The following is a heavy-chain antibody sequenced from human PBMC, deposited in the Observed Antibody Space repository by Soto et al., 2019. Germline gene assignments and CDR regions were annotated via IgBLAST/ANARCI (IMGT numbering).Heavy chain of an antibody. D-gene: IGHD3-3*01. CDR2: IYYSGST. J-gene: IGHJ3*02. CDR3: AREVTIFGVVPATSDAFDI. V-gene: IGHV4-31*02. CDR1: GGSISSGGYY. Sequence: LCGGSISSGGYYWSWIRQHPGKGLEWIGYIYYSGSTYYNPSLKSRVTISVDTSKNQFSLKLSSVTAADTAVYYCAREVTIFGVVPATSDAFDIWGQGTMVTVSS.